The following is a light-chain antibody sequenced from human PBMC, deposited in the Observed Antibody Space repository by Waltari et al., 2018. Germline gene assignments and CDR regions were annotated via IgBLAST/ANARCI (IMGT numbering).Light chain of an antibody. CDR2: RVS. CDR1: ESLVHSDGNTH. V-gene: IGKV2-30*02. Sequence: DVVMTQSPLSLPVTLGQPASISCKSSESLVHSDGNTHLNWFQQRPGQSPRRLIYRVSNRDSVVPDRFSGSESGTDFTLKISRVEAEDIGVYYCMQGTHWPYTFGQGTKLDIK. J-gene: IGKJ2*01. CDR3: MQGTHWPYT.